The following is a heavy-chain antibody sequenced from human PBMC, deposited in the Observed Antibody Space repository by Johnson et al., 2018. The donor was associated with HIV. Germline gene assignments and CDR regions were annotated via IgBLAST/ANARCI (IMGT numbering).Heavy chain of an antibody. CDR3: SRIGAWQLHRAFDI. D-gene: IGHD2-15*01. Sequence: VQLVESGGGVVRPGGSLRLSCAASRFTFNDYGMNWVRQVPGKGLEWVSGITWNGGSTGYADSVKGRFTISRDNAKNSLYLQMSSLRAADTAVYYCSRIGAWQLHRAFDIWGQGTVVHVSS. V-gene: IGHV3-20*04. CDR2: ITWNGGST. CDR1: RFTFNDYG. J-gene: IGHJ3*02.